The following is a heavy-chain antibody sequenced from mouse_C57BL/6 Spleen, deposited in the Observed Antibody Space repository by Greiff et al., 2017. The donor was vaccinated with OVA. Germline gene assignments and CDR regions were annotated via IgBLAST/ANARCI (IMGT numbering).Heavy chain of an antibody. J-gene: IGHJ2*01. V-gene: IGHV4-1*01. D-gene: IGHD1-1*01. CDR3: AKMNSYGFFAY. CDR2: INPDSRTI. Sequence: GGSLKLSCAASGIDFSRDWLSWVRRAPGKGLEWIGEINPDSRTINYAPSLKDKFTISRDNGKNTLYLQMSKVRSEDTALYYCAKMNSYGFFAYWGQGTTLTVSS. CDR1: GIDFSRDW.